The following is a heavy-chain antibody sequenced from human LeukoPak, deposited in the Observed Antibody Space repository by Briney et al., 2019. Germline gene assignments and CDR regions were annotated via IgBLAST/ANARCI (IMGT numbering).Heavy chain of an antibody. CDR2: ISWNSGSI. CDR3: AKDITRYYDYYMDV. Sequence: GGSLRLSCAASGFTFDDYAMHWVRQAPGKGLEWVSGISWNSGSIGYADSVKGRFTISRDNAKNSLYLQMNSLRAEDTALYYCAKDITRYYDYYMDVWGKGTTVTVSS. V-gene: IGHV3-9*01. CDR1: GFTFDDYA. J-gene: IGHJ6*03. D-gene: IGHD1-14*01.